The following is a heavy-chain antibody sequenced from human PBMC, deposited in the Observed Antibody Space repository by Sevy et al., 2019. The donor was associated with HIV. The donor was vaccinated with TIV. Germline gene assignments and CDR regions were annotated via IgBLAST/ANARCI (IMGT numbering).Heavy chain of an antibody. CDR1: GFTFSSYG. V-gene: IGHV3-33*01. CDR3: ARDRDSSGTGDDFDY. CDR2: IWYDGSNK. Sequence: GSLRLSCAASGFTFSSYGMHWVRQAPGKGLEWVAVIWYDGSNKYYADSVKGRFTISRDNSKNTLYLQMNSLRAEDTAVYYCARDRDSSGTGDDFDYWGQGTLVTVSS. D-gene: IGHD3-22*01. J-gene: IGHJ4*02.